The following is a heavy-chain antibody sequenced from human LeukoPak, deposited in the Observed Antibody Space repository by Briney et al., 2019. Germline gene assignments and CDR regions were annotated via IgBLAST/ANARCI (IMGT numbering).Heavy chain of an antibody. J-gene: IGHJ3*02. V-gene: IGHV4-4*07. Sequence: SETLSLTCNVSGGSISSYYWSWIRQPAGKGPEWIGRIFGSGSTNYNPSLKSRVSISVDTSKNQFSLKLSSVTAADTAVYYCARFTTVTLDAFDIWGQGTMVTVSS. CDR1: GGSISSYY. D-gene: IGHD4-17*01. CDR2: IFGSGST. CDR3: ARFTTVTLDAFDI.